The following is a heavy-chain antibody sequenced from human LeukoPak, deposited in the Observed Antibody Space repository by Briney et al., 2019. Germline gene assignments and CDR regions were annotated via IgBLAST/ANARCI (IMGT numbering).Heavy chain of an antibody. V-gene: IGHV4-30-4*07. D-gene: IGHD2-15*01. CDR3: AREFPYCSGGSCHQFDP. J-gene: IGHJ5*02. CDR2: MYYSGST. CDR1: GGSISSGAYS. Sequence: PSETLSLTCAVSGGSISSGAYSWSWIRQPPGKGLEWIGYMYYSGSTYYNPSLKGRVTISVDTSKNQFSLKLSSVTAADTAVYYCAREFPYCSGGSCHQFDPWGQGTLVTVSS.